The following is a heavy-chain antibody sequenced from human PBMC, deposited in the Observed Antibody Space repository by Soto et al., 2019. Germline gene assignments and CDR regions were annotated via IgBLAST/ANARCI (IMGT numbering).Heavy chain of an antibody. D-gene: IGHD5-12*01. CDR3: ARAISGYVT. CDR2: INTGNGNT. Sequence: ASVKVSCKASGITSTTYAIHWVRQAPGQGLEWMGWINTGNGNTRYSQRFLGRVSLTTDTSASTASMDLSSLTSEDTAVYYCARAISGYVTWGQGTLVTV. CDR1: GITSTTYA. V-gene: IGHV1-3*04. J-gene: IGHJ5*02.